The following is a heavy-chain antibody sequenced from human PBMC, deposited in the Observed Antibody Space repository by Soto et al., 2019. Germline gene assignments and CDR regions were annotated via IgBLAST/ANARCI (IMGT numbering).Heavy chain of an antibody. CDR3: ARGQVVAAQH. CDR1: GGSISSGGYS. V-gene: IGHV4-30-2*01. CDR2: IYHSGST. J-gene: IGHJ4*02. D-gene: IGHD2-15*01. Sequence: QLQLQESGSGLVKPSQTLSLTCAVSGGSISSGGYSWSWIRQPPGRGLEWIGYIYHSGSTYYNPALKSRVTLAVDRSKNQFSLKLSSVTAADTAVYYCARGQVVAAQHWGQGTLVTVSS.